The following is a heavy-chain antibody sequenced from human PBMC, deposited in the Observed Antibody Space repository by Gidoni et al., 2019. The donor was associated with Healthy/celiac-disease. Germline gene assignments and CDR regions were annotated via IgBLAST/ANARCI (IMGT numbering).Heavy chain of an antibody. D-gene: IGHD6-13*01. CDR2: TYYRSKWYN. CDR3: ARSGYSSSWDPGYFDS. Sequence: QVQLQQSGPGLVKPSQTRSLTCAISGESVASHSAAWNWIRQSPSRGLEWLGRTYYRSKWYNDYAVSVKSRITINPDTSKNQFSLQLNSVTPEDTAVYYCARSGYSSSWDPGYFDSWGQGTLVTVSS. CDR1: GESVASHSAA. V-gene: IGHV6-1*01. J-gene: IGHJ4*02.